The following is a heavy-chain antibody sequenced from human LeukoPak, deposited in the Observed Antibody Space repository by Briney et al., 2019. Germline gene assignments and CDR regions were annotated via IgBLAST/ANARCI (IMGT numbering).Heavy chain of an antibody. CDR2: ISLDGSNK. D-gene: IGHD3-3*01. CDR3: AREEYYDFWSGYKALNYYGMDV. J-gene: IGHJ6*02. Sequence: PGRSLRLSCAASGFTLSSYAIHWVRQAPGKGLEWVAVISLDGSNKYYTDSVKGRFTISRDNSKNTLYLQMNRLRAEDTAVYYCAREEYYDFWSGYKALNYYGMDVWGQGTTVTVSS. CDR1: GFTLSSYA. V-gene: IGHV3-30-3*01.